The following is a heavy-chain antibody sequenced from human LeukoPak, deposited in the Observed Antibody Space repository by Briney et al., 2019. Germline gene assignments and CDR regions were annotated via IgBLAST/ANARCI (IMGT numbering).Heavy chain of an antibody. CDR3: ARDLIYGSGSPNWFDP. Sequence: GASVKVSCKASGYTFTGYYMHWVRQAPGQGLEWMGWINPNSGGTNYAQKFQGRVTMTRDTSISTAYMELSRLRSDDTAVYYCARDLIYGSGSPNWFDPWGQGTLVTVSS. D-gene: IGHD3-10*01. V-gene: IGHV1-2*02. J-gene: IGHJ5*02. CDR1: GYTFTGYY. CDR2: INPNSGGT.